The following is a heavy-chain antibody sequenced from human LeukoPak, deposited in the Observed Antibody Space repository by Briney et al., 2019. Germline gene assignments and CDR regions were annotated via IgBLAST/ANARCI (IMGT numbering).Heavy chain of an antibody. D-gene: IGHD3-16*01. Sequence: SETLSLTCTVSGGSISSSSYYWGWLRQPPGKGLEWIGSMYYSGSTYYNPSLKSRVTISVDTSKNQFSLKLTSVTAADTAVYYCARGGYYFDYWGQGSLVTVS. CDR3: ARGGYYFDY. J-gene: IGHJ4*02. CDR1: GGSISSSSYY. V-gene: IGHV4-39*01. CDR2: MYYSGST.